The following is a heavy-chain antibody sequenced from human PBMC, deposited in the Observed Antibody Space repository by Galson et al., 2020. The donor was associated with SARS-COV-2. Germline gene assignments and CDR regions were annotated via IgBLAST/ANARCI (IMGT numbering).Heavy chain of an antibody. D-gene: IGHD3-22*01. J-gene: IGHJ3*02. V-gene: IGHV4-31*03. CDR2: IYYSGST. CDR1: GGSISSGGYY. CDR3: ARVRTTMIVVVITSDAFDI. Sequence: ETSETLSLTCTVSGGSISSGGYYWSWIRQHPGKGLEWIGYIYYSGSTYYNPSLKSRVTISVDMSKNQFSLKLSSVTAADTAVYYCARVRTTMIVVVITSDAFDIWGQGTMVTVSS.